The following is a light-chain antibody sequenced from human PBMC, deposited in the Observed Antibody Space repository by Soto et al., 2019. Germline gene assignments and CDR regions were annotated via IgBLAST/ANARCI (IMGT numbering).Light chain of an antibody. Sequence: EIVLTQSPGTLSLSPGERATLSCRASQSVSNNLAWYQQKPGQAPRLLIYGASSRATGIPDRFSGSGSGTEFTLTISRLEPEDFAVYYCQQYGSSRTFGQGTKVDIK. CDR3: QQYGSSRT. J-gene: IGKJ1*01. CDR1: QSVSNN. CDR2: GAS. V-gene: IGKV3-20*01.